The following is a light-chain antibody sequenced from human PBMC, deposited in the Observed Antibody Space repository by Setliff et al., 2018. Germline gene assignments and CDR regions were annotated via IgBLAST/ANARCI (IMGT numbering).Light chain of an antibody. CDR2: DVT. CDR3: CSYAGSSTYV. V-gene: IGLV2-23*02. Sequence: QSALPQPASVSGSPGQSITISCTGTSSDVGGYNYVSWYQQHPGKAPKLMIYDVTKWPSGVSNRFSGSKSGDTASLTISGLQAEDEADYYCCSYAGSSTYVFGTGTKVTV. CDR1: SSDVGGYNY. J-gene: IGLJ1*01.